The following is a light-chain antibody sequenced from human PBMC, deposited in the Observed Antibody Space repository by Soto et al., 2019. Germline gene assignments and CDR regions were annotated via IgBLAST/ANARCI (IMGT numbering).Light chain of an antibody. V-gene: IGKV3-20*01. CDR2: RAS. CDR1: QSVSSSY. J-gene: IGKJ1*01. Sequence: EIVLTQSPDTLSLSPGERATLSCRASQSVSSSYLAWYQQKPGQAPRLLIYRASSRATGIPDRFSGSGSGTDFTLTISSLEPDDFAVYYCQQYGSSGTFGQGTKVDIK. CDR3: QQYGSSGT.